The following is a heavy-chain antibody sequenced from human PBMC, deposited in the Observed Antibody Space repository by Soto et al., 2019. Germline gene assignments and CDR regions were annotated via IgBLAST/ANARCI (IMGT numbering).Heavy chain of an antibody. CDR3: ARIPSP. CDR2: IYHSGST. D-gene: IGHD2-21*01. Sequence: QLQLQESGSGLVKPSQTLSLTCAVSGGSISSGGYSWSWIRQPPGKGLEWIGYIYHSGSTYYNPSLKSRVXXXXXXSKXQXXXKXXSXXXADTAVYYCARIPSPWGQGTLVTVSS. J-gene: IGHJ5*02. CDR1: GGSISSGGYS. V-gene: IGHV4-30-2*01.